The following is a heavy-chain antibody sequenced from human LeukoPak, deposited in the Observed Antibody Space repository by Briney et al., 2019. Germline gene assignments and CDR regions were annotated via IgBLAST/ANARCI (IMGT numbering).Heavy chain of an antibody. J-gene: IGHJ4*02. Sequence: GAXVKVSCKVSGYTLTELSMHWVRQAPGKGLEWMGGFDPEDGETIYAQKFQGRVTMTEDTSTDTAYMELSSLRSEDTAVYYCATGYWCSSTSCSFTGFDYWGQGTLVTVSS. D-gene: IGHD2-2*01. V-gene: IGHV1-24*01. CDR3: ATGYWCSSTSCSFTGFDY. CDR1: GYTLTELS. CDR2: FDPEDGET.